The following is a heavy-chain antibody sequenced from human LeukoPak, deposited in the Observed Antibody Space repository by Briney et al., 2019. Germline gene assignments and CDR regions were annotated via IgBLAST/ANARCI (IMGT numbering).Heavy chain of an antibody. CDR3: AREHLVGATTD. D-gene: IGHD1-26*01. CDR1: GFTFSSYA. V-gene: IGHV3-30-3*01. Sequence: GGSLRLSCAASGFTFSSYAMHWVRQAPGKGLEWVAVISNDGSNKYYADSVKGRFTISRDNSKNTLCLQMNSLRAEDTAVYYCAREHLVGATTDWGQGTLVTVSS. CDR2: ISNDGSNK. J-gene: IGHJ4*02.